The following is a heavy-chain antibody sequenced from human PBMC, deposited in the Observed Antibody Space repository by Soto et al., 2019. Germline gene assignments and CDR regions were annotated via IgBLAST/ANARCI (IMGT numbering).Heavy chain of an antibody. V-gene: IGHV4-39*02. J-gene: IGHJ4*02. D-gene: IGHD2-15*01. Sequence: QLQLQESGPGLVKPSETLSLTCTVSGGSISSSSYYWGWIRQPPGKGLEWIGSIYYSGNTYYTPSIKSRVTLSVDTSKNQFSLKLSSVTAADTAVYYCAREGGRYCTGGSCQVDYWGQGTLVTVSS. CDR1: GGSISSSSYY. CDR3: AREGGRYCTGGSCQVDY. CDR2: IYYSGNT.